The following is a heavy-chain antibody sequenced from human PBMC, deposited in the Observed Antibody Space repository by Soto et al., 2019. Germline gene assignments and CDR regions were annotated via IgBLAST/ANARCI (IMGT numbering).Heavy chain of an antibody. CDR2: ISYDGSNK. CDR1: GFTFSSYG. CDR3: ARGSPVDP. V-gene: IGHV3-30*03. J-gene: IGHJ5*02. Sequence: GGSLRLSCAASGFTFSSYGMHWVRQAPGKGLEWVAVISYDGSNKYYADSVKGRFTISGDNSKNTLYLQMNSLRAEDTAVYFCARGSPVDPWGQGTLVTVSS.